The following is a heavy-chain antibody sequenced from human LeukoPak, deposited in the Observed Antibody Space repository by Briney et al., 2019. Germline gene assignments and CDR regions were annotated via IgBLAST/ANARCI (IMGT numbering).Heavy chain of an antibody. CDR2: ISSSSSYI. Sequence: GGSLRLSCAASGFTFSSYSMNWVSQAPGKGLEWVSSISSSSSYIYYADSVKGRFTISRDNAKNSLYLQMNSLRAEDTAVYYCATGASYYDYVWGSYRHDYWGQGTLVTVSS. J-gene: IGHJ4*02. CDR1: GFTFSSYS. V-gene: IGHV3-21*01. CDR3: ATGASYYDYVWGSYRHDY. D-gene: IGHD3-16*02.